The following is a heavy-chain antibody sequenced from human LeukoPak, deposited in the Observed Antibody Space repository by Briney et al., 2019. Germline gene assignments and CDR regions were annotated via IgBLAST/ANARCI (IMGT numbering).Heavy chain of an antibody. CDR2: INPNSGGT. CDR3: ARDGGSSWSYYYYYYMDV. D-gene: IGHD6-13*01. Sequence: ASVKVSCKASGYTFTGYYMHWVRQAPGQGLEWMGWINPNSGGTNYAQKLQGRVTMTTDTSTSTAYMELRSLRSDDTAVYYCARDGGSSWSYYYYYYMDVWGKGTTVTISS. V-gene: IGHV1-2*02. J-gene: IGHJ6*03. CDR1: GYTFTGYY.